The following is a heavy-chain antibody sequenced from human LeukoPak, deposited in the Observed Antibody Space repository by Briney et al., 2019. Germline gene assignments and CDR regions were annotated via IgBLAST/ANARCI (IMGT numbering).Heavy chain of an antibody. CDR1: GFTFSSYS. J-gene: IGHJ4*02. V-gene: IGHV3-30*03. CDR3: ARVSREWVLPVLAPLDY. CDR2: ISYDGSNK. D-gene: IGHD1-26*01. Sequence: GGSLRLSCAASGFTFSSYSMNWVRQAPGKGLEWVAVISYDGSNKYYADSVKGRFTISRDNSKNTLYLQMNSLRAEDTAVYYCARVSREWVLPVLAPLDYWGQGTLVTVSS.